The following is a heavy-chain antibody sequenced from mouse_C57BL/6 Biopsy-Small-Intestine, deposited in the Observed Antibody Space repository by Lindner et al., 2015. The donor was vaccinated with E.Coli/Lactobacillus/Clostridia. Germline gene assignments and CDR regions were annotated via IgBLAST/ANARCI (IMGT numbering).Heavy chain of an antibody. J-gene: IGHJ3*01. V-gene: IGHV2-6-1*01. CDR2: IWSDGSA. Sequence: VQLQESGPGLVAPSQSLSITCTVSGFSLTNYGVHWVRQPPGKGLEWLVVIWSDGSATYNSALKSRLSISKDNPKSQVFLKMNSLQTDDTAMYYCARQEDGYYVFTYWGQGTLVTVSA. D-gene: IGHD2-3*01. CDR1: GFSLTNYG. CDR3: ARQEDGYYVFTY.